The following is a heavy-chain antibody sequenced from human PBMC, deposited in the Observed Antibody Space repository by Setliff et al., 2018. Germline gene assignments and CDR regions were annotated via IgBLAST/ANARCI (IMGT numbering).Heavy chain of an antibody. Sequence: PGGSLRLSCVASGFIFSHDWMSWVRQAPGKGLESVGLIKTKTDGEATDYGASVKGRFTISRDDSKNTVYLQMNSLKIEDTAVYYCAKGVLPETYYYYYYGMDVWGQGTTVTVSS. V-gene: IGHV3-15*05. CDR1: GFIFSHDW. D-gene: IGHD3-10*01. J-gene: IGHJ6*02. CDR2: IKTKTDGEAT. CDR3: AKGVLPETYYYYYYGMDV.